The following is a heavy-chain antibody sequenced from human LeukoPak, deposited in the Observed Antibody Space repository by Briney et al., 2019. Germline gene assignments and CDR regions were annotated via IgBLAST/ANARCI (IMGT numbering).Heavy chain of an antibody. CDR1: GYTFTSYA. Sequence: VASVKVSCKASGYTFTSYAMHWVRQAPGQRLEWMGWIYGGNGNTKYSRKFQGRVSITRDTSASTVYMELSSLGSEDTAVYYCARGWGGDCYHVHWGQGTLVTVSS. J-gene: IGHJ4*02. V-gene: IGHV1-3*01. CDR2: IYGGNGNT. CDR3: ARGWGGDCYHVH. D-gene: IGHD2-21*02.